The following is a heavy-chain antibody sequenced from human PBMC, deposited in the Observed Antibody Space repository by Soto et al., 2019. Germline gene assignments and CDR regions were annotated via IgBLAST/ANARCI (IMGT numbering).Heavy chain of an antibody. V-gene: IGHV4-34*01. Sequence: PSDTLSLTCAVYGGSFSGYYWTWLRQPPGTGLEWIGEINHSGSTNYNPSLKSRVTISVDTSKKQFSLKLSSVTAADTAVYYCARGDKQQLVSLFFDYWGQGTLVNVSS. CDR2: INHSGST. J-gene: IGHJ4*02. CDR1: GGSFSGYY. CDR3: ARGDKQQLVSLFFDY. D-gene: IGHD6-13*01.